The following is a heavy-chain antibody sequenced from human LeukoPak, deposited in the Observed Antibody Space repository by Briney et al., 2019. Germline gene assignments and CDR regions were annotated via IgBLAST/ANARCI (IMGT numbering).Heavy chain of an antibody. D-gene: IGHD6-13*01. CDR3: ARIAAAGPHPFDY. Sequence: PSETLSLTCTVSGGSISSSSYYWGWLRQPPGKGLEWIGSIYYSGSTYYNPSLKSRVTISVDTSKNQFSLKLSSVTAADTAVYYCARIAAAGPHPFDYWGQGTLVTVSS. J-gene: IGHJ4*02. CDR1: GGSISSSSYY. CDR2: IYYSGST. V-gene: IGHV4-39*01.